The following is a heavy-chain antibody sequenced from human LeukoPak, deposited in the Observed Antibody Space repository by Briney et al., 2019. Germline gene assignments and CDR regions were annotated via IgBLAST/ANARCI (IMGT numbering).Heavy chain of an antibody. CDR2: IFYSGST. CDR1: GVALSNYY. V-gene: IGHV4-59*01. CDR3: AREHAFDI. Sequence: SETLSLTCTVSGVALSNYYWSWIRQPPGKGLEWIAYIFYSGSTNYNPSLKSRVTISVDTSKNQFSLKLSSVTAADTAVYYCAREHAFDIWGQGTMVTVSS. J-gene: IGHJ3*02.